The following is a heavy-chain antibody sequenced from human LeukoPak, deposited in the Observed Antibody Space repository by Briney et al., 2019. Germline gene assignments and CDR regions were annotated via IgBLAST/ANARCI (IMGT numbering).Heavy chain of an antibody. D-gene: IGHD6-13*01. J-gene: IGHJ3*02. Sequence: GRSLRLSCAASGFTFDDYAMHWVRQAPGKGLEWVSGISWNSGSIGYADSVKGRFTISRDNAKNSLYLQMNSLRAEDMALYYCAKDSQSYSSSPGGAFDIWGQGTMVTVSS. CDR1: GFTFDDYA. CDR2: ISWNSGSI. V-gene: IGHV3-9*03. CDR3: AKDSQSYSSSPGGAFDI.